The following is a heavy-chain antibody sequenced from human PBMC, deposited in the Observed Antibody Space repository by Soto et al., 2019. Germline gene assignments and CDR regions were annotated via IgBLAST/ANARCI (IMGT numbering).Heavy chain of an antibody. J-gene: IGHJ4*02. CDR1: GYTFTSYD. Sequence: ASVKVSCKASGYTFTSYDINWVRQATGQGLEWMGWMNPNSGNTGYAQKFQGRVTMTRNTSISTAYMELSSLRSEDTAVYYCARGLRGTRWLQFAGVYYWGQGTLVTVSS. V-gene: IGHV1-8*01. D-gene: IGHD5-12*01. CDR3: ARGLRGTRWLQFAGVYY. CDR2: MNPNSGNT.